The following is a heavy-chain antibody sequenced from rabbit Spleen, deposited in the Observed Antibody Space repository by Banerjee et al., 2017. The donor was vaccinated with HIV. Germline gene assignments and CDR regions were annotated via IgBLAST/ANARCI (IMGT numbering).Heavy chain of an antibody. Sequence: QSLEESGGGLVKPGASLTLTCKASGFSFNSGYDMCWVRQAPGKGLEWIACIGAGSSGHSYYADWAKGRFTISKTSSTTVTLQMTSLTAADTATYFCAREVLYAAYAGFGDATIYYFDLWGPGTLVTVS. CDR2: IGAGSSGHS. J-gene: IGHJ4*01. CDR1: GFSFNSGYD. CDR3: AREVLYAAYAGFGDATIYYFDL. D-gene: IGHD6-1*01. V-gene: IGHV1S40*01.